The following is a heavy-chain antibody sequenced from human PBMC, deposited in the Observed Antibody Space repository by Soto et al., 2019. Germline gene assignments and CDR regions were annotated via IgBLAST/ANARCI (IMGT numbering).Heavy chain of an antibody. D-gene: IGHD2-8*02. V-gene: IGHV4-31*03. Sequence: SETLSLTCTVSGGSFSSGGYYWSWIRQLPGKGLEWIGYIYYSGSTYYNPSLKSRFTISLDTSKNQFSLKLSSVAAADTAVYYCARATSFSGHHGYWGQGTLVTVSS. J-gene: IGHJ4*02. CDR2: IYYSGST. CDR3: ARATSFSGHHGY. CDR1: GGSFSSGGYY.